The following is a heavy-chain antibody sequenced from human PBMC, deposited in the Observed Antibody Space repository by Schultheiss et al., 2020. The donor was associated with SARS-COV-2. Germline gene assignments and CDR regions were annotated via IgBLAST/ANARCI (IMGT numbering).Heavy chain of an antibody. CDR1: GFTFSSYA. Sequence: GGSLRLSCAASGFTFSSYAMSWVRQAPGKGLEWVSVIYSGGSTYYADSVKGRFTISRDNSKNTLYLQMNSLRAEDTAVYYCARAGRVATTDFDYWGQGTLVTVSS. CDR2: IYSGGST. J-gene: IGHJ4*02. V-gene: IGHV3-66*01. D-gene: IGHD5-12*01. CDR3: ARAGRVATTDFDY.